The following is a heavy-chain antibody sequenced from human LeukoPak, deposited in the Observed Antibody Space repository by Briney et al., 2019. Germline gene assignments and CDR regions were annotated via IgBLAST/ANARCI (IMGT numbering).Heavy chain of an antibody. D-gene: IGHD6-19*01. V-gene: IGHV3-23*01. CDR3: AKGLAVAGGGDAFDI. Sequence: PGGSLRLSCAASGFTFSRYAMSWVRQAPGNGLEWVSAITLSGATTYYADSVKGRVTISRDNAKNSLYLQMNSLRAEDTALYYCAKGLAVAGGGDAFDIWGQGTMVTVSS. CDR2: ITLSGATT. J-gene: IGHJ3*02. CDR1: GFTFSRYA.